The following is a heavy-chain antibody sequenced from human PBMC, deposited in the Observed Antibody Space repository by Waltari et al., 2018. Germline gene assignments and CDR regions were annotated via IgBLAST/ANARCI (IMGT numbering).Heavy chain of an antibody. CDR3: ARPRSVAFFDY. V-gene: IGHV3-48*03. J-gene: IGHJ4*02. CDR2: ISSSGSTL. D-gene: IGHD5-12*01. Sequence: EVQLLESGGGLGQPGGSLRLSCAASGFSFSSYEMNWVRQAPGKGLEWLSYISSSGSTLYYADSVKGRFTISRDNTKNSLYLQINSLRAEDTGVYYCARPRSVAFFDYWGQGTLVTVSS. CDR1: GFSFSSYE.